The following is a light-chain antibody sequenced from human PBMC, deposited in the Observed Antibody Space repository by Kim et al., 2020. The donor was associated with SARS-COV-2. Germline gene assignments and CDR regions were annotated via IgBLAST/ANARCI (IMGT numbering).Light chain of an antibody. CDR3: QSYDSSNHNWV. CDR2: EDN. Sequence: TVTIPCTRSSGSIASNYVQWYQQRPGSAPTTVIYEDNQRPSGVPDRFSGSIDSSSNSASLTISGLKTEDEADYYCQSYDSSNHNWVFGGGTKLTVL. V-gene: IGLV6-57*03. CDR1: SGSIASNY. J-gene: IGLJ3*02.